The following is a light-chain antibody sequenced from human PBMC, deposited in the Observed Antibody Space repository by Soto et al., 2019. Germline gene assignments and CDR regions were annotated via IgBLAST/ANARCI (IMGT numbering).Light chain of an antibody. CDR2: GAS. V-gene: IGKV3-20*01. Sequence: ESVLTQAAGALSLSPGERATLSCRASQSVSSSYLAWYQQKPGQAPRLLIYGASSRATGIPDRFSGSGSGTDFTLTISRLEPEDFAVYYCQQYGSSPSITFGQGSRLEIK. CDR1: QSVSSSY. J-gene: IGKJ5*01. CDR3: QQYGSSPSIT.